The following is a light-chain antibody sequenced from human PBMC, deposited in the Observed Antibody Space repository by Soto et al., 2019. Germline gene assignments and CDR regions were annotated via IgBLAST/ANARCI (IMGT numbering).Light chain of an antibody. CDR2: GAS. CDR3: QQYDNWPPLT. Sequence: EIVMTQSPATLSVSPGEGATLSCRASQSVHSSLAWYQQKPGQPPRLLIYGASTRATGITARFSGSGSWTEFTLTISSLQSEDFAVYYCQQYDNWPPLTFGGGTKVEIE. CDR1: QSVHSS. J-gene: IGKJ4*01. V-gene: IGKV3-15*01.